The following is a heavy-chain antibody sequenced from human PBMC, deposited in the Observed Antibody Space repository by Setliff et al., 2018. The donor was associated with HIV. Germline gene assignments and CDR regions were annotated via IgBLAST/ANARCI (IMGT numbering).Heavy chain of an antibody. V-gene: IGHV3-7*01. CDR1: GFIFSNYW. CDR2: IRQDGSEE. Sequence: GESLKISCGTSGFIFSNYWMNWVRQAPGKGLEWVANIRQDGSEEYYAHSLRGRFTISRDNAQNSLYLQMSGLRAEDTAVYFCARDVAATGALDYWGQGTLVTVSS. CDR3: ARDVAATGALDY. J-gene: IGHJ4*02. D-gene: IGHD6-13*01.